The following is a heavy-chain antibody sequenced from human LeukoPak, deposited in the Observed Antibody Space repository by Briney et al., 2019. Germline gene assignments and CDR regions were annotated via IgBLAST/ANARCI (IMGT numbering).Heavy chain of an antibody. J-gene: IGHJ4*02. Sequence: GESLKISCKGSGYSFANYWIGWVRQTPGKGLEWMGRIDPSDSYTKYSPSFQVHVTISADKSISTAYLQWSSLKASDTAMYYCARRLYSGDEAYDYWGQGTLVTVSS. D-gene: IGHD5-12*01. CDR2: IDPSDSYT. V-gene: IGHV5-10-1*01. CDR3: ARRLYSGDEAYDY. CDR1: GYSFANYW.